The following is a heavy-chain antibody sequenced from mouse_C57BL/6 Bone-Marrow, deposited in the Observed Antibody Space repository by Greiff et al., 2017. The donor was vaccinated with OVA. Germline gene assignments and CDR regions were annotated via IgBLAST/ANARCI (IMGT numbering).Heavy chain of an antibody. D-gene: IGHD1-1*01. J-gene: IGHJ4*01. CDR3: TKVYYYGSSPMDY. CDR1: GYTFTDYE. V-gene: IGHV1-15*01. Sequence: QVQLKQSGAELVRPGASVTLSCKASGYTFTDYEMHWVKQTPVHGLEWIGAIDPETGGTAYNQKFKGKAILTADKSSSTAYMELRSLTSEDSAVYYCTKVYYYGSSPMDYWGQGTSVTVSS. CDR2: IDPETGGT.